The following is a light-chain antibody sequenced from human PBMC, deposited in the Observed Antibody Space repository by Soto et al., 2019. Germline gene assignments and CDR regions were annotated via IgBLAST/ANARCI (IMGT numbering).Light chain of an antibody. J-gene: IGLJ2*01. CDR2: DVS. V-gene: IGLV2-14*03. CDR1: SSDVGGYNY. CDR3: SSYTAITTTRV. Sequence: QSALTQPASVSGSPGQSITISCTGTSSDVGGYNYVSWYQQHPGKAPQLMIYDVSSRPSGVSLRFSGSKSGSTASLTISGLQAEDEAYYFCSSYTAITTTRVFGGGTKVTVL.